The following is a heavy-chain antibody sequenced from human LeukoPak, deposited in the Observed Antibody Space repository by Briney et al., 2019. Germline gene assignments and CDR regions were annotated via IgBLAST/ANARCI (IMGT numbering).Heavy chain of an antibody. D-gene: IGHD6-13*01. CDR3: ARASTSSSWYYFDY. CDR1: GYTFSNYG. J-gene: IGHJ4*02. V-gene: IGHV1-18*01. Sequence: GASVKVSCKASGYTFSNYGISWVRQAPGQGLEWMGWISAYTGNTNSAPKLQDRITLGTDTSTSTAYMELRSLRSDDTAVYYCARASTSSSWYYFDYWGQGTLVTVSS. CDR2: ISAYTGNT.